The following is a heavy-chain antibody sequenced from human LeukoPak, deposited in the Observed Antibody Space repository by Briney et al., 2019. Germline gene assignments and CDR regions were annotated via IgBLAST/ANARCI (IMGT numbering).Heavy chain of an antibody. CDR2: ISNSGSYI. D-gene: IGHD4-23*01. CDR1: GFTFSSYD. CDR3: ARAGMTTVVFDY. V-gene: IGHV3-21*01. Sequence: PGGSLRLSCAASGFTFSSYDMNWVRQAPGKGLEWVSYISNSGSYIYYADSVKGRFTISRDNAKNSLYLQMNSLRAEDTAVYYCARAGMTTVVFDYWGQGTLVTVSS. J-gene: IGHJ4*02.